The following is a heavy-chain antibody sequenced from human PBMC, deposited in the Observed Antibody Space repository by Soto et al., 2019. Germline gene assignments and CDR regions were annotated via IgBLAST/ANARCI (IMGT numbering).Heavy chain of an antibody. CDR1: GYTFTNYD. V-gene: IGHV1-8*01. CDR3: ARGRFRRTWFDP. J-gene: IGHJ5*02. CDR2: MNPDSGNT. D-gene: IGHD3-16*01. Sequence: QVQLVQSGAEVKKPGASVKVSCKASGYTFTNYDIHWVRQATGQGLEWMGWMNPDSGNTGQSKQFQGRVTMTRDTSISTAYMEMSSLRSEDTAVYYCARGRFRRTWFDPWDQGTLVTVSS.